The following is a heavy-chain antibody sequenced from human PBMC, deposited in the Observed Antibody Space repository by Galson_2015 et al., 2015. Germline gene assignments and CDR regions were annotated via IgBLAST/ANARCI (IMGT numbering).Heavy chain of an antibody. CDR1: GFTFSIYA. D-gene: IGHD3-10*01. CDR3: AREVTGDYYGVDYDAFDM. J-gene: IGHJ3*02. V-gene: IGHV3-33*02. CDR2: IWNDGTNK. Sequence: SLRLSCAASGFTFSIYAMHWVRQAPGKGLEWVAAIWNDGTNKYYADSVKGRFTISRDTSTDTLFLQMNSLRAEDTAVYHCAREVTGDYYGVDYDAFDMWGQGTMVIVSS.